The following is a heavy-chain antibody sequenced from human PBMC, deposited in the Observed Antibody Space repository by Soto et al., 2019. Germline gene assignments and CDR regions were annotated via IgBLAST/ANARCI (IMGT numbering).Heavy chain of an antibody. Sequence: SETLSLTCAVSGYPMTSGYYWCWIRQPPGKGLEWIGSIYHRGTYYSPSLKSRVTMSIDTSKNRFSLKLNSVTAADTAVYFCARKLITSPTMGDTNWFAPWGQGTLAPVSA. J-gene: IGHJ5*02. CDR2: IYHRGT. V-gene: IGHV4-38-2*01. CDR1: GYPMTSGYY. D-gene: IGHD2-21*02. CDR3: ARKLITSPTMGDTNWFAP.